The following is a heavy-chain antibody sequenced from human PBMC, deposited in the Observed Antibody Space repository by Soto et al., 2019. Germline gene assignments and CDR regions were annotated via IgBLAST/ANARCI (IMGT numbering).Heavy chain of an antibody. Sequence: GASVKVSCKASGYTFTGYYMHWVRQAPGQGLEWMGWINPNSGGTNYAQKFQGWVTMTRDTSISTAYMELSRLRSDDTAVYYCAREIQSGSYYRGYYFDYWGQGTLVTVSS. CDR3: AREIQSGSYYRGYYFDY. J-gene: IGHJ4*02. CDR1: GYTFTGYY. V-gene: IGHV1-2*04. D-gene: IGHD1-26*01. CDR2: INPNSGGT.